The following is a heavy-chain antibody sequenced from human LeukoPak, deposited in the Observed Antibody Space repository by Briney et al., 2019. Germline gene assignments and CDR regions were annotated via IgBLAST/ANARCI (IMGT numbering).Heavy chain of an antibody. J-gene: IGHJ4*02. CDR2: ISSSGSYI. D-gene: IGHD6-13*01. V-gene: IGHV3-21*01. CDR1: GFSFSNYG. CDR3: ARVMAAAGTFYFDY. Sequence: GGSLRLSCAASGFSFSNYGMNWVRQAPGEGLEWVSSISSSGSYIYYADSVKGRLTISRDNAKNSLYLQMNSLRAEDTAVYYCARVMAAAGTFYFDYWGQGTLVTVSS.